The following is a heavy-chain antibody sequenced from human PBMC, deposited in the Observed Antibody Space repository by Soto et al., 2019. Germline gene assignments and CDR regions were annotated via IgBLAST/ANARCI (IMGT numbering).Heavy chain of an antibody. D-gene: IGHD3-16*01. CDR1: GYTFSNYG. CDR2: LTAYNGNT. V-gene: IGHV1-18*01. CDR3: ARRRPHAY. Sequence: ASVKVSCKASGYTFSNYGISWVRQAPGQGLEWMGWLTAYNGNTNYAQKFQGRLTVTTDSFTSTAYMELRSLRSDDTAVYYCARRRPHAYWGQGTLVTVSS. J-gene: IGHJ4*02.